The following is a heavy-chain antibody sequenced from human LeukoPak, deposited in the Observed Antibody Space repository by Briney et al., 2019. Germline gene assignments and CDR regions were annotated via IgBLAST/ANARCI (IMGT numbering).Heavy chain of an antibody. CDR3: ARVSSGWTYYFDY. V-gene: IGHV3-23*01. Sequence: GGSLRLSCAASGFSFNNYAMSWVRQAPGKGLEWVSAISGGGDATKYADSVKGRFTISRDNSKNTLSLQMNSLRAEDTAVYYCARVSSGWTYYFDYWGQGTLVTVSS. J-gene: IGHJ4*02. CDR1: GFSFNNYA. D-gene: IGHD6-19*01. CDR2: ISGGGDAT.